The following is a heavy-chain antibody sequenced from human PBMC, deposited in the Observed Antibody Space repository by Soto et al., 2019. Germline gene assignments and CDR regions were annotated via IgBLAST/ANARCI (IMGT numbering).Heavy chain of an antibody. CDR3: ESLRDFLQTIANYDDAFDI. CDR1: GFTFSDYS. J-gene: IGHJ3*02. V-gene: IGHV3-11*01. D-gene: IGHD1-7*01. CDR2: MSSSGSTI. Sequence: QVQLVESGGGLVKPGGSLRLSCAASGFTFSDYSMSWIRQTPGKGLEWISFMSSSGSTIYIADSVKGRLTISRDNAKNSPYLEMNSLRAEDTAVYYCESLRDFLQTIANYDDAFDIWGQGTMVTVSS.